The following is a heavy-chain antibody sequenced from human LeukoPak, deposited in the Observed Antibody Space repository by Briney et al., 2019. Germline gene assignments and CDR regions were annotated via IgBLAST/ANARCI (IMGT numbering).Heavy chain of an antibody. CDR3: ARGAGVVIIDY. J-gene: IGHJ4*02. CDR1: GGSISSYY. CDR2: IYYSGNT. V-gene: IGHV4-59*01. D-gene: IGHD3-3*01. Sequence: SETLSLTCTVSGGSISSYYWSWIRQPPWKGLEWIGYIYYSGNTNYSPSLKSRVTISVDTSKNQFSLKLSSVTAADTAVYYCARGAGVVIIDYWGQGTLVTVSS.